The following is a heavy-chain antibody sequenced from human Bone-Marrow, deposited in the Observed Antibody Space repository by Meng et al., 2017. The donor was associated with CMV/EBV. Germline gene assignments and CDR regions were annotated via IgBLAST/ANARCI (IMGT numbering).Heavy chain of an antibody. Sequence: ERLMECGGVLVHSGWALCLSCAASGFTLRYDWMTLVRRSRGKGLEWVANIGKEGRDIYYVDSVKGRFTISRDNAKNSLYLQMNSLRVDDTAVYYCARDPDWHQFDYWGQGTLVTVSS. D-gene: IGHD3-9*01. CDR3: ARDPDWHQFDY. CDR2: IGKEGRDI. CDR1: GFTLRYDW. V-gene: IGHV3-7*04. J-gene: IGHJ4*02.